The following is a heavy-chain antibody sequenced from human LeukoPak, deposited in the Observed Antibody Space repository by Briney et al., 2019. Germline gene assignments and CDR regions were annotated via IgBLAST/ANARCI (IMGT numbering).Heavy chain of an antibody. CDR2: ISYDGSNK. CDR3: ARGSRYSNYRPFDY. J-gene: IGHJ4*02. D-gene: IGHD4-11*01. V-gene: IGHV3-30*03. CDR1: GFTFSSYG. Sequence: GGSLRLSCAASGFTFSSYGMHWVRQAPGKGLEWVAVISYDGSNKYYADSVKGRFTISRDNSKNTLYLQMNSLRAEDTAVYYCARGSRYSNYRPFDYWGQGTLVTVSS.